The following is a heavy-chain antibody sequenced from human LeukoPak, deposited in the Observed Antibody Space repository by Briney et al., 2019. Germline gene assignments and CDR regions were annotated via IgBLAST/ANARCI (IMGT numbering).Heavy chain of an antibody. J-gene: IGHJ4*02. CDR1: GFTFSSYG. Sequence: GGSLRLSCEASGFTFSSYGMHWVRQAPGKGLEWVAVIWYDGSKKYYGDSVKGRFTISRDNYKNSLYLQMNSLRAEDTAVYYCARASMRMTTAGLVDYWGQGTLVTVSS. V-gene: IGHV3-33*01. CDR3: ARASMRMTTAGLVDY. CDR2: IWYDGSKK. D-gene: IGHD6-13*01.